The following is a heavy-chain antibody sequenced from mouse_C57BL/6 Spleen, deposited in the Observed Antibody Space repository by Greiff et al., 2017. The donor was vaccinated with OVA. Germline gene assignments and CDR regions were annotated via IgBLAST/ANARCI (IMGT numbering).Heavy chain of an antibody. Sequence: EVKLVESEGGLVQPGSSMKLSCTASGFTFSDYYMAWVRQVPEKGLEWVANINYDGSSTYYLDSLQSRFIISRDNAKNILYLQMSSLKSEDTATYYCARVIYYGNYPWFAYWGQGALVTVSA. CDR1: GFTFSDYY. CDR2: INYDGSST. CDR3: ARVIYYGNYPWFAY. J-gene: IGHJ3*01. D-gene: IGHD2-1*01. V-gene: IGHV5-16*01.